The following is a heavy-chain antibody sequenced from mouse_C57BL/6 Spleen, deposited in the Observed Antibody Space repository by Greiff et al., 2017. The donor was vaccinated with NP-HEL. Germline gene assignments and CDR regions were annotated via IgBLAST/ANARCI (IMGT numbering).Heavy chain of an antibody. D-gene: IGHD2-3*01. V-gene: IGHV1-55*01. CDR3: ARTGWLLDY. J-gene: IGHJ2*01. CDR1: GYTFTSYW. Sequence: QVHVKQSGAELVKPGASVKMSCKASGYTFTSYWITWVKQRPGQGLEWIGDIYPGSGSTNYNEKFKSKATLTVDTSSSTAYMQLSSLTSEDSAVYYCARTGWLLDYWGQGTTLTVSS. CDR2: IYPGSGST.